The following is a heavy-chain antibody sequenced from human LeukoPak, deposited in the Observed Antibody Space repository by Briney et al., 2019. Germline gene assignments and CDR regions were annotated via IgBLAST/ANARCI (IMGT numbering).Heavy chain of an antibody. D-gene: IGHD6-6*01. V-gene: IGHV1-69*04. CDR2: IIPILGIA. CDR1: GYTFTSYD. CDR3: ASRYSSSSPYYYGMDV. Sequence: GASVKVSCKASGYTFTSYDINWVRQAPGQGLEWMGRIIPILGIANYAQKFQGRVTITADKSTSTAYMKLSSLRSEDTAVYYCASRYSSSSPYYYGMDVWGQGTTVTVSS. J-gene: IGHJ6*02.